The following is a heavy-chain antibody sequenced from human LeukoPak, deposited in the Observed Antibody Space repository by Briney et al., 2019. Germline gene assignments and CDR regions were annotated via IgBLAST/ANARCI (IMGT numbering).Heavy chain of an antibody. V-gene: IGHV1-2*02. J-gene: IGHJ1*01. D-gene: IGHD4-17*01. CDR2: INPNSGGT. CDR3: ARGKTTVTTYRPFQH. CDR1: GYTFTCYY. Sequence: GSVKVTCKASGYTFTCYYMHWVRQAPGQGLDWMGLINPNSGGTNYAQKFQGRVTMTRDTSISTAYMELSRLRSDDTAVYYCARGKTTVTTYRPFQHWGQGTLVTVSS.